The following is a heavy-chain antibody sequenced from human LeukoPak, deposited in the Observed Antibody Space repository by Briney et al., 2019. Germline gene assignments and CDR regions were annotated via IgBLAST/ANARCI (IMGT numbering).Heavy chain of an antibody. J-gene: IGHJ2*01. Sequence: VKVSCKASGYTFTSYDINWVRQATGQGLEWMGWMNPNSGNTGYAQKFQGRVTMTRNTSISTAYMELSSLRSEDTAVYYCARARRIQPWFYWYFDLWGRGTLVTVSS. D-gene: IGHD5-18*01. V-gene: IGHV1-8*01. CDR3: ARARRIQPWFYWYFDL. CDR1: GYTFTSYD. CDR2: MNPNSGNT.